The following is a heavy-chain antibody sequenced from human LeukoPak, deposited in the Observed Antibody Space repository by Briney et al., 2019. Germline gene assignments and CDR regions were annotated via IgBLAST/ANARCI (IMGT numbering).Heavy chain of an antibody. CDR3: ARDDSGFDP. Sequence: PSETLSLTCTVSGYSISSGYYWGWIRQPPGKGLEWIGSIYHSGSTYYNPSLKSRVTISVDTSKNQFSLKLNSVTAADTAVYYCARDDSGFDPWDQGTLVTVSS. CDR1: GYSISSGYY. V-gene: IGHV4-38-2*02. D-gene: IGHD5-18*01. J-gene: IGHJ5*02. CDR2: IYHSGST.